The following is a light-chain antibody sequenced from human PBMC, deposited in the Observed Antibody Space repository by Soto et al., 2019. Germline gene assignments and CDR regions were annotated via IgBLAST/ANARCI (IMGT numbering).Light chain of an antibody. J-gene: IGKJ4*01. CDR1: QGISSY. V-gene: IGKV1-9*01. CDR3: QQLNSYPLT. CDR2: AAS. Sequence: DIQLTQSPSFLSASVGDRVTITCRASQGISSYVAWYQQRPGRAPKLLIYAASNLQSGVPSRFSGSGSGTELTLTISSLQPEDFATYYCQQLNSYPLTFGGGTKVEIK.